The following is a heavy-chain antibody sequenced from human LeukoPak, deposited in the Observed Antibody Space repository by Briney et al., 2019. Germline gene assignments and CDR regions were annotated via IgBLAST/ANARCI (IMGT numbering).Heavy chain of an antibody. V-gene: IGHV4-39*07. CDR1: GGSISSGGYY. CDR2: INHSGST. D-gene: IGHD1-26*01. J-gene: IGHJ3*02. CDR3: ARGIIVGASIGAFDI. Sequence: SETLSLTCTVSGGSISSGGYYWSWIRQPPGKGLEWIGEINHSGSTNYNPSLKSRVTISVDTSKNQFSLKLSSVTAADTAVYYCARGIIVGASIGAFDIWGQGTMVTVSS.